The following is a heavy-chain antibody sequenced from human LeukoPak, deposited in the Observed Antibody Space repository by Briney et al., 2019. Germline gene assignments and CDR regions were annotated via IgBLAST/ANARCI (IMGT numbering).Heavy chain of an antibody. CDR2: ISNNGGYT. CDR1: GFTFSSSA. V-gene: IGHV3-23*01. D-gene: IGHD3-9*01. CDR3: ARDQAIFDY. Sequence: GGSLRLSCAASGFTFSSSAMSWVRQAPGKGLEWVSAISNNGGYTYYADSVKGRFTISRDNSKNTLYLQMNSLRAEDTAVYYCARDQAIFDYWGQGTLVTVSS. J-gene: IGHJ4*02.